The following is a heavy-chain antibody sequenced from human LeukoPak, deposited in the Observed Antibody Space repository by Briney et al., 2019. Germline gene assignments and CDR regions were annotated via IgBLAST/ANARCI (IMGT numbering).Heavy chain of an antibody. CDR3: ARDSPNSSSWYVGVYFDY. J-gene: IGHJ4*02. V-gene: IGHV4-4*07. D-gene: IGHD6-13*01. CDR2: IYISGST. Sequence: KPSETLSLTCTVSGGSISSYYWSWIRQPAGKGLEWIGRIYISGSTNYNPSLKSRVTMSVDTSKNQFSLKLSSVTAADTAVYYCARDSPNSSSWYVGVYFDYWGQGTLVTVSS. CDR1: GGSISSYY.